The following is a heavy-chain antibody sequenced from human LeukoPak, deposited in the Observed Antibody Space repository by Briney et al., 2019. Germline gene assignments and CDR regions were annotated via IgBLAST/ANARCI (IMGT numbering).Heavy chain of an antibody. CDR2: IYYSGST. Sequence: SETLSLTCTFSGGSISSSSYYWGWIRQPPGKGLEWIGSIYYSGSTSYNPSLKSRVTISVDTSKNQFSLKLSSVTAADTAVYYCASYGSSGYKGAFDIWGQGTMVTVSS. D-gene: IGHD3-22*01. CDR3: ASYGSSGYKGAFDI. V-gene: IGHV4-39*01. J-gene: IGHJ3*02. CDR1: GGSISSSSYY.